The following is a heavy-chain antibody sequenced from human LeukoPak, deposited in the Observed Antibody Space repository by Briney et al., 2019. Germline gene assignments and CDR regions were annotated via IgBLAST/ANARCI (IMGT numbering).Heavy chain of an antibody. CDR2: IYYSGST. Sequence: SQTLSLTCTVSAGSISGGDYYWSWIRQPPGTGLEWIGYIYYSGSTYYNPSLKSRVTISVDTSKNQFSLKLSSVTAADTAVYYCARDDYNNYYYGMDVWGQGTTVTVSS. CDR3: ARDDYNNYYYGMDV. D-gene: IGHD4-11*01. V-gene: IGHV4-30-4*01. J-gene: IGHJ6*02. CDR1: AGSISGGDYY.